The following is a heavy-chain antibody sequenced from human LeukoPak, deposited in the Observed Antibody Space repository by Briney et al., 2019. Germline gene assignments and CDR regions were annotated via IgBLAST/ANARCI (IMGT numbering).Heavy chain of an antibody. J-gene: IGHJ2*01. CDR1: GFAFIGSW. V-gene: IGHV3-7*01. CDR2: IKPDEGEK. Sequence: GGSLRLSCGVSGFAFIGSWMSWVRQAPGKGLEWVANIKPDEGEKYYVDSVKGRFTVSRDNAKNSLYLQMDSLRAEDTAVYYCVRYYTRHSWYFDLWGRGTLVTVSS. D-gene: IGHD3-10*01. CDR3: VRYYTRHSWYFDL.